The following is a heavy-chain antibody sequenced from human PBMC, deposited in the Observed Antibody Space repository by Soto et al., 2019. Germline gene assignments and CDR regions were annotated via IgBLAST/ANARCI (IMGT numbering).Heavy chain of an antibody. V-gene: IGHV4-39*01. J-gene: IGHJ4*02. CDR1: GGSISSSTYY. CDR3: ARPLRGYNYGEFDY. Sequence: QLQLQESGPGLVKPSETLSLTCTVSGGSISSSTYYWGWIRQPPGKGLEWIGSIYYSGSTYYNPSLKSRVPISVDTSKTQFSLKLSSVTAADTAVYYCARPLRGYNYGEFDYWGQGTLVTVSS. D-gene: IGHD5-18*01. CDR2: IYYSGST.